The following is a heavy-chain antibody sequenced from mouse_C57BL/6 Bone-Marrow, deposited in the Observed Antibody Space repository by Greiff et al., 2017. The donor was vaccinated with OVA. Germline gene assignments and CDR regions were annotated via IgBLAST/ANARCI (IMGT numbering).Heavy chain of an antibody. D-gene: IGHD2-4*01. J-gene: IGHJ4*01. V-gene: IGHV1-55*01. CDR3: AGLRRRAWYAMDY. CDR2: IYPGSGST. Sequence: QVQLQQPGAELVKPGASVKLSCKASGYTFTSYWITWVKQRPGQGLEWIGDIYPGSGSTTYNEKFKSKATLTVDTSSSTAYVQLSSLTSEDAAVYYCAGLRRRAWYAMDYWGQGTSVTVSS. CDR1: GYTFTSYW.